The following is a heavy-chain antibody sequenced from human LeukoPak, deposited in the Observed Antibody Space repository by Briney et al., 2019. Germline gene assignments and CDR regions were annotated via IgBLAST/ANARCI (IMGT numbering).Heavy chain of an antibody. CDR3: AKDMSNYYYYGMGV. Sequence: GGSLKLSCAASGFTSSSYAMSWVRQAPGKGLEWVSGISWNSGSIGYADSVKGRFTISRDNAKNSLYLQMNSLRAEDTALYYCAKDMSNYYYYGMGVWGQGTTVTVSS. D-gene: IGHD6-6*01. CDR1: GFTSSSYA. J-gene: IGHJ6*02. CDR2: ISWNSGSI. V-gene: IGHV3-9*02.